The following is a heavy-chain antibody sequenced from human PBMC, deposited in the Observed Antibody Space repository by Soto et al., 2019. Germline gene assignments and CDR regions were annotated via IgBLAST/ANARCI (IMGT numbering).Heavy chain of an antibody. V-gene: IGHV1-69*01. Sequence: QVQLVQSGAEVKKPGSSVKVSCKASGGTFSSYAISWVRQAPGQGLEWMGGSIPIFGTANYAQKFQGRVTITADESTSTAYMELSSLRSEDTAVYYCARDIVASAGRDYYGMDVWGQGTTVTVSS. CDR3: ARDIVASAGRDYYGMDV. J-gene: IGHJ6*02. CDR1: GGTFSSYA. CDR2: SIPIFGTA. D-gene: IGHD5-12*01.